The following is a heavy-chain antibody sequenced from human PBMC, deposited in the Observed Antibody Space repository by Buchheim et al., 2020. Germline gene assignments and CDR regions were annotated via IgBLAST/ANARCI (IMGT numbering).Heavy chain of an antibody. Sequence: EVQLVESGGGLVQPGGSLRLSCAASGFTFSSYWMSWVRQAPGKGLEWVANIKQDGSEKYYVDSVKGRFTISRDNAKNSLYLQMNSLRAEDTAVYYCARGNYDVWSGYLRYYDYYMDVWGKGTT. V-gene: IGHV3-7*01. CDR3: ARGNYDVWSGYLRYYDYYMDV. CDR2: IKQDGSEK. J-gene: IGHJ6*03. CDR1: GFTFSSYW. D-gene: IGHD3-3*01.